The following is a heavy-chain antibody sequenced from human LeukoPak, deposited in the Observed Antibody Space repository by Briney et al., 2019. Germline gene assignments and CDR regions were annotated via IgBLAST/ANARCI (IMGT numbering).Heavy chain of an antibody. D-gene: IGHD3-10*01. CDR3: TWEQDVSFGRHLEY. CDR2: LKSRGGGATA. CDR1: GFNFNDAC. J-gene: IGHJ4*02. V-gene: IGHV3-15*01. Sequence: GGSLRLSCAVSGFNFNDACMSWVRQAPGKGLEWVGRLKSRGGGATADYSAPVKGRFAVSRDDSQNTLILQMNSMKIEDTAVYFCTWEQDVSFGRHLEYWGQGALVTVAS.